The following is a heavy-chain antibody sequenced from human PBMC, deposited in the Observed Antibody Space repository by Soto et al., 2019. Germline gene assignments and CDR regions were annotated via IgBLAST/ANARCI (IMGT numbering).Heavy chain of an antibody. D-gene: IGHD5-12*01. CDR1: GFTFSSYA. CDR3: ASPKEATGWAYYYYGMDV. J-gene: IGHJ6*02. CDR2: ISGSGGST. Sequence: EVQLLESGGGLVQPGGSLRLSCAASGFTFSSYAMSWVRQAPGKGLEWVSAISGSGGSTYYADSVKGRFTISRDNSKNTLYLQMNSLRAEDTAVYYCASPKEATGWAYYYYGMDVWGQGTTVTVSS. V-gene: IGHV3-23*01.